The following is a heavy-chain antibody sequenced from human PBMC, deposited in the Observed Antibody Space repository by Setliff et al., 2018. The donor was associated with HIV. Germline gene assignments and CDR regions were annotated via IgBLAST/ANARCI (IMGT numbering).Heavy chain of an antibody. Sequence: SETLSLTCSVSGDSLSSGDSYWAWIRQPPGKGLEWIGSIYYTGITFSNTSLKSRVTISGDTTRSQFSLKLDSVTAADTALYYCARRSLNSTPDSFGILGQGTMVTVSS. CDR2: IYYTGIT. D-gene: IGHD1-26*01. CDR1: GDSLSSGDSY. J-gene: IGHJ3*02. V-gene: IGHV4-39*01. CDR3: ARRSLNSTPDSFGI.